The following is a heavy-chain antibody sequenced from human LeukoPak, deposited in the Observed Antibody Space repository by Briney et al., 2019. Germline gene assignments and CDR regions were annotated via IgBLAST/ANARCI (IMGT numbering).Heavy chain of an antibody. J-gene: IGHJ4*02. D-gene: IGHD7-27*01. V-gene: IGHV1-8*01. CDR2: MSPNSGDT. Sequence: GASVKVSCKASGYTFTSYDFNWVRQATGQRPEWMGRMSPNSGDTGYAQKFQHRVTMTRNTSISTAYMELSSLRSDDTAVYYCARGPPNWGYDYWGPGTLVTVSS. CDR1: GYTFTSYD. CDR3: ARGPPNWGYDY.